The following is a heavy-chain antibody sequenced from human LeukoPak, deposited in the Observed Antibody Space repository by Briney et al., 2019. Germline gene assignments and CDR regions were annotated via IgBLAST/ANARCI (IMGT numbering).Heavy chain of an antibody. CDR1: GGSISSSNW. Sequence: SETLSLTCAVSGGSISSSNWWSWVRQPPGKGLEWIGEINHSGSTNYNPSLKSRVTISVDTSKNQFSLKLSSVTAADTAVYYCARGFYGGYVHFDYWGQGTLVTVSS. CDR2: INHSGST. V-gene: IGHV4-4*02. CDR3: ARGFYGGYVHFDY. J-gene: IGHJ4*02. D-gene: IGHD5-12*01.